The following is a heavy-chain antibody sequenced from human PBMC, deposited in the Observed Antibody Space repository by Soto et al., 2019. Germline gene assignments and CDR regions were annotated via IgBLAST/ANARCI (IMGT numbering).Heavy chain of an antibody. CDR3: ARGTSDSSSWRYYYYMDV. V-gene: IGHV3-66*01. Sequence: GGSLRLSCAASGFTVSSNYMSWVRQAPGKGLEWVSVIYSGGSTYYADSVKGRFTISRDNSKNTLYLQMNSLRAEDTAVYYCARGTSDSSSWRYYYYMDVWGKGTTVTVSS. D-gene: IGHD6-13*01. J-gene: IGHJ6*03. CDR2: IYSGGST. CDR1: GFTVSSNY.